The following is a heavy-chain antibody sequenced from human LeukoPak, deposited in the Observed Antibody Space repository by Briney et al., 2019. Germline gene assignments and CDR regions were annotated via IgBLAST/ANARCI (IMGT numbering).Heavy chain of an antibody. J-gene: IGHJ4*02. CDR2: ISGSGGST. Sequence: GGSLRLSCAASGFTFSSYAMSWVRQAPGKGLEWVSAISGSGGSTYYADSVKGRFTISRDNAKNSLYLQMNSLRAEDTAVYYCARDAYDSSGLIDYWGQGTLVTVSS. CDR1: GFTFSSYA. CDR3: ARDAYDSSGLIDY. D-gene: IGHD3-22*01. V-gene: IGHV3-23*01.